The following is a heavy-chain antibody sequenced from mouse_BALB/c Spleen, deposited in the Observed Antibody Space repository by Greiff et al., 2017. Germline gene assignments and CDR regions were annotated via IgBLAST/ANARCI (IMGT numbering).Heavy chain of an antibody. CDR2: IWTGGGT. CDR3: VRGGNYAMDY. Sequence: VHLVESGPGLVAPSQSLSITCTVSGFSLTSYDISWIRQPPGKGLEWLGVIWTGGGTNYNSAFMSRLSISKDNSKSQVFLKMNSLQTDDTAIYYCVRGGNYAMDYWGQGTSVTVSS. V-gene: IGHV2-9-2*01. J-gene: IGHJ4*01. CDR1: GFSLTSYD.